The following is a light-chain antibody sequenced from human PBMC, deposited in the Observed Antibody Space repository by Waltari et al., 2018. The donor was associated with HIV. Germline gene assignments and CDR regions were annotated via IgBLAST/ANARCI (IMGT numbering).Light chain of an antibody. CDR2: GAS. CDR1: ESVSSTY. V-gene: IGKV3-20*01. J-gene: IGKJ1*01. Sequence: EIVLTQSPGTLSLSPGERATLSCRASESVSSTYLAWYQQKPGQAPRLLIYGASRRATGIPDRFSGSGSGTDFTLTVSRLEPEDFAVYYCQHYGSLVSFGQGTKVEIK. CDR3: QHYGSLVS.